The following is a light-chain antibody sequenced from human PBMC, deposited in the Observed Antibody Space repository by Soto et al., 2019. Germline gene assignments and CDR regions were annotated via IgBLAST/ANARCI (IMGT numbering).Light chain of an antibody. CDR3: QQSCSTPRT. V-gene: IGKV1-39*01. CDR2: AAS. Sequence: DIQMTQSPSSLSASVGDRVTITCQASQSISSYLNWYQQKPGKAPKLLIYAASSLQSGVPSRFSGSGSGTDFTLTISSLQPEDFATYYCQQSCSTPRTFGQGTKVEIK. CDR1: QSISSY. J-gene: IGKJ1*01.